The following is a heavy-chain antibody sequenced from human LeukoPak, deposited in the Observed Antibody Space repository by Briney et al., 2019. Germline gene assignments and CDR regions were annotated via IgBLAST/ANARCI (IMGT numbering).Heavy chain of an antibody. CDR3: ARDLGLQFGMGYFDY. CDR1: GYTFTSYG. D-gene: IGHD5-24*01. V-gene: IGHV1-18*01. J-gene: IGHJ4*02. Sequence: ASVKVSCKASGYTFTSYGISWVRQAPGQGLEWMGWISAYNGNTNYAQKLQGRVTMTTDTSTSTAYMELRSLRSDDTAVYYCARDLGLQFGMGYFDYWGQGTLVTVSS. CDR2: ISAYNGNT.